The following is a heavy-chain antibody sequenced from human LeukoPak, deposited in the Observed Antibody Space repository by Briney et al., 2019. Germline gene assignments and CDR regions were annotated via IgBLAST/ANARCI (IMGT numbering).Heavy chain of an antibody. D-gene: IGHD3-22*01. J-gene: IGHJ4*02. CDR1: GYTFTSYY. CDR2: INPSGGST. Sequence: ASVKVSCKASGYTFTSYYMHWVRQAPGQGLEWMGIINPSGGSTSYAQKFQGRVTMTRDTSTSTVYMELSSLRSEDTAVYYCARAPGYYDSSGVFDYWAREPWSPSPQ. V-gene: IGHV1-46*01. CDR3: ARAPGYYDSSGVFDY.